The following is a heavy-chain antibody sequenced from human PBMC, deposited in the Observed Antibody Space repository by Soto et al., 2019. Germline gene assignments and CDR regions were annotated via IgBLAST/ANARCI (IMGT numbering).Heavy chain of an antibody. Sequence: PGGSLRLSCAASGFTFSSYAMSWVRQAPGKGLEWVSTITGSGGGTYYADSVKGRFTISRDSSKNTLSLQMNSLRAEDTALYYCAKRASCSSTICYRCFDYWGQGTLVTVSS. V-gene: IGHV3-23*01. CDR1: GFTFSSYA. CDR3: AKRASCSSTICYRCFDY. D-gene: IGHD2-2*01. J-gene: IGHJ4*02. CDR2: ITGSGGGT.